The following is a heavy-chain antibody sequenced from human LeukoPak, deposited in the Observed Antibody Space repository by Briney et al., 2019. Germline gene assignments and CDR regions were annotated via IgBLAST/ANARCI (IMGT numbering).Heavy chain of an antibody. V-gene: IGHV3-23*01. D-gene: IGHD3-22*01. CDR2: ISGSGGST. CDR3: ATPRITMIVVVITTTGDAFDI. J-gene: IGHJ3*02. CDR1: GFTLSSCA. Sequence: GGSLRLSCAASGFTLSSCAMSWVRQAPGKGLEWVSAISGSGGSTYYADSVKGRFTISRDNSKNTLYLQMNSLRAEDTAVYYCATPRITMIVVVITTTGDAFDIWGQGTMVTVSS.